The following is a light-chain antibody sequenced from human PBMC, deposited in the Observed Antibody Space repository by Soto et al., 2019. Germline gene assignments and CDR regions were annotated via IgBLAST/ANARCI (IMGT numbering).Light chain of an antibody. J-gene: IGLJ1*01. V-gene: IGLV1-40*01. CDR3: QSYASSLSGYV. CDR1: SSNIGAGYD. CDR2: GNS. Sequence: QSVLTQPPSVSGAPGQRVTISCTGSSSNIGAGYDVHWYQQLPGTAPKLLIYGNSNRPSGVPDRFSGSKSGTSASLAIIGLQAEDEADYYCQSYASSLSGYVFGTGTKLTVL.